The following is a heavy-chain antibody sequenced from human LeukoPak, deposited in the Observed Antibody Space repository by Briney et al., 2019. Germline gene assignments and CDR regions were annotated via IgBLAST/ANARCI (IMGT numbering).Heavy chain of an antibody. Sequence: SETLSLTCTVSGGSISSYYWSWIRQPAGKGLEWIGRIYTSGSTNYNPSLKSRVTISVDTSKNQFSLKLSSVTAADTAVYYCAREDSSSSEFDYWGQGTLVAVSS. CDR1: GGSISSYY. CDR2: IYTSGST. J-gene: IGHJ4*02. D-gene: IGHD6-13*01. V-gene: IGHV4-4*07. CDR3: AREDSSSSEFDY.